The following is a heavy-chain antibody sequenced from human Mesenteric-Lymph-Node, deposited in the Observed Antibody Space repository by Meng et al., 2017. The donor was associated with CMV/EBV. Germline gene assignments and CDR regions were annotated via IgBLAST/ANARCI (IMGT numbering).Heavy chain of an antibody. D-gene: IGHD2-2*01. V-gene: IGHV5-51*01. CDR1: GYSFSTYW. Sequence: GESLKISCKGSGYSFSTYWIAWVRQMPGKGLEWMGIVYPGDSDTRYNPSFQGHVTISADKSVNTAYVQWSSLKASDTAMYYCARLGRDCSSTSCYGGSVYYGMDVWGQGTTVTVSS. CDR3: ARLGRDCSSTSCYGGSVYYGMDV. CDR2: VYPGDSDT. J-gene: IGHJ6*02.